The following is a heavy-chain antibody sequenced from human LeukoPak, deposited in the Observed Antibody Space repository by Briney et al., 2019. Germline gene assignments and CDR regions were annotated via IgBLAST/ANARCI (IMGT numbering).Heavy chain of an antibody. CDR1: GGSISSYY. D-gene: IGHD6-25*01. CDR3: AKYARSSAPWGYYYMDV. V-gene: IGHV4-4*07. Sequence: SETLSLTCTVSGGSISSYYWSWIRQPAGKGLEWIGRIYTSGSTNYNPSLKSRVTMSVDTSNNQFSLKLTSLTAADTAIYYCAKYARSSAPWGYYYMDVWGKGTTVTVSS. J-gene: IGHJ6*03. CDR2: IYTSGST.